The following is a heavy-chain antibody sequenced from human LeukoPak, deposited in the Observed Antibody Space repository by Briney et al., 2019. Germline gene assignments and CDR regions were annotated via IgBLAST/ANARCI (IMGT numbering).Heavy chain of an antibody. CDR3: ARVRGDDYSGYEYYYYYYYMDV. J-gene: IGHJ6*03. Sequence: GGSLRLSCAASGFTFSSYSMNWVRQAPGKGLEWVSSISSSSSYIYYADSVKGRFAISRDNAKNSLYLQMNSLRAEDTAVYYCARVRGDDYSGYEYYYYYYYMDVWGKGTTVTVSS. V-gene: IGHV3-21*01. CDR1: GFTFSSYS. CDR2: ISSSSSYI. D-gene: IGHD5-12*01.